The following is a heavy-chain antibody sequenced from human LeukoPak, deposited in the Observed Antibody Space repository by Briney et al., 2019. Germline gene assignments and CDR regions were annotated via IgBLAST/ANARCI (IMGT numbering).Heavy chain of an antibody. D-gene: IGHD3-10*01. CDR1: GGTFSSYA. CDR3: ARAVTMVRGVIMDYYNGMDV. J-gene: IGHJ6*04. V-gene: IGHV1-69*06. CDR2: IIPIFGTA. Sequence: GSSVKVSCKASGGTFSSYAISWVRQAPGQGLEWMGGIIPIFGTANYAQKFQGRVTITADKSTSTAYMELSSLRSEDTAVYYCARAVTMVRGVIMDYYNGMDVWGKGTTVTVSS.